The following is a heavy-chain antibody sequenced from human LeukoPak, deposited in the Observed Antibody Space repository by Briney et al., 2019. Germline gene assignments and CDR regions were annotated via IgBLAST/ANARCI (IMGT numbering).Heavy chain of an antibody. CDR3: AGEEDLRELRGGREFFQY. D-gene: IGHD3-10*01. Sequence: GGSLRLSCAASGFPFGTYGMYWVRQAPGKGLEWVAVVWYDGSKKYYADSVKGRFTISRDNSKNTVYLQMNSLRVEDTAVYYCAGEEDLRELRGGREFFQYWGQGTLVTVSS. CDR1: GFPFGTYG. CDR2: VWYDGSKK. V-gene: IGHV3-33*01. J-gene: IGHJ1*01.